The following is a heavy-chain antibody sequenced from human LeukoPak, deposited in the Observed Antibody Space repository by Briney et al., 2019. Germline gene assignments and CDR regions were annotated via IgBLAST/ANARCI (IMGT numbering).Heavy chain of an antibody. CDR2: ISGSGGST. V-gene: IGHV3-23*01. CDR1: GFTFSSYA. J-gene: IGHJ4*02. Sequence: GGSLRLSCAASGFTFSSYAMSWVRQAPGKGLEWVSAISGSGGSTYYADSVKGRFTISRDNSKNTLYLQVNSLRAEDTAVYYCAKDRIAAAGPTPDYWGQGTLVTVSS. D-gene: IGHD6-13*01. CDR3: AKDRIAAAGPTPDY.